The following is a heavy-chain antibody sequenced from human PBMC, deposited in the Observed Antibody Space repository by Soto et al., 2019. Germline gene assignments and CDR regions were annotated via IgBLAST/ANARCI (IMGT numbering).Heavy chain of an antibody. CDR2: INDRGSI. D-gene: IGHD3-9*01. V-gene: IGHV4-34*01. CDR1: GGSFSGYY. J-gene: IGHJ2*01. Sequence: QVQLQQWGAGPLRPLETLSLTCGVSGGSFSGYYWAWIRQSPGKGLEWIGEINDRGSINYNPSLKNRVSISGDNPKNHYSLNLRPLTASDTAVYYCARDSHDILTGPPGGWYFDLWGRGTLVTVSS. CDR3: ARDSHDILTGPPGGWYFDL.